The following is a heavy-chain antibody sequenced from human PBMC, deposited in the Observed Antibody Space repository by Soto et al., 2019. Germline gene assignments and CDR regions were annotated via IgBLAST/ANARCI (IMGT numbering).Heavy chain of an antibody. J-gene: IGHJ6*02. CDR3: ARGYSGGYYYAMDV. Sequence: QVQLVQSGAEVKKPGSSVRVSCQASGGTFTTYAFNWVRQAPGQGLEWVGVIIPMYNKPNYAPNFLGRVTISADPSTSTAYMELTTLRSEDTAVYFCARGYSGGYYYAMDVWGQGTTVTVSS. D-gene: IGHD4-4*01. V-gene: IGHV1-69*01. CDR2: IIPMYNKP. CDR1: GGTFTTYA.